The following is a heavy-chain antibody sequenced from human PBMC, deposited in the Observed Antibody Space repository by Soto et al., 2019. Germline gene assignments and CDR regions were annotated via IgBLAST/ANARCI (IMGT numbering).Heavy chain of an antibody. J-gene: IGHJ6*02. CDR2: IYQSGSA. CDR1: GGSINSGGYY. D-gene: IGHD4-17*01. Sequence: QVQLQESGPGLVKPSQTLSLTCTVSGGSINSGGYYWTWIRQHPGKGLEWMGHIYQSGSAYYNPSLKCRVTMSVDTSQNQFSLKLTSVTAADTAVYYCARTARATVTMGGYYYYDMDVWGQGTTVTVSS. CDR3: ARTARATVTMGGYYYYDMDV. V-gene: IGHV4-31*03.